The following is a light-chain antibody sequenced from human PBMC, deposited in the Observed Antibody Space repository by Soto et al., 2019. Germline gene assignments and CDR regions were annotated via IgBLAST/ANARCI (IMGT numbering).Light chain of an antibody. CDR3: QQHKDWPPLT. Sequence: EIAMTQSPVTLSASPGERVTLSCRASQSVNINLAWYQQRPAQAPRVLIYGASNRASGRPDRFSGSGSGTDFTLTISSLEADDFALYYCQQHKDWPPLTFGGGNRVEIK. CDR2: GAS. V-gene: IGKV3D-15*01. J-gene: IGKJ4*02. CDR1: QSVNIN.